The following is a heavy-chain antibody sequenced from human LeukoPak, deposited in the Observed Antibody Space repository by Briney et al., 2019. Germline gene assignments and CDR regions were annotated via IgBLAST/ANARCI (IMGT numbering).Heavy chain of an antibody. CDR3: ARDRYGDFEDY. CDR1: GASINTADYY. CDR2: ISYSGTP. Sequence: SRTLSLTCNVSGASINTADYYWTWIRQPPGKGLEWIGYISYSGTPYYNPSLNSRVTISLDTSKNQFSLKLNSVTAADTAMYYCARDRYGDFEDYWGHGTLVTVSS. J-gene: IGHJ4*01. V-gene: IGHV4-30-4*08. D-gene: IGHD4-17*01.